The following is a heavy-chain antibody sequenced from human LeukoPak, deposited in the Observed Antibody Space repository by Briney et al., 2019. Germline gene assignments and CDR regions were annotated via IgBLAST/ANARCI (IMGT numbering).Heavy chain of an antibody. CDR2: INPNSGGT. V-gene: IGHV1-2*02. J-gene: IGHJ6*02. D-gene: IGHD3-10*01. Sequence: ASVKVSCKASGYTFTGYYMHWVRQAPGQGLEWMGWINPNSGGTNYAQKFQGRVTMTRDTSISTAYMELSRLRSDDTAVYYSARDVGDYYGSGTYYGMDVWGQGTTVTVSS. CDR3: ARDVGDYYGSGTYYGMDV. CDR1: GYTFTGYY.